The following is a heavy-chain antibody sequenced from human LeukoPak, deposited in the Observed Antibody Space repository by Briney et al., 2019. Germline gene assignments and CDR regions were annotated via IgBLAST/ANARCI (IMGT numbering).Heavy chain of an antibody. V-gene: IGHV3-7*01. D-gene: IGHD3-22*01. J-gene: IGHJ4*02. CDR2: IKQDGSEK. CDR3: ARDRGAYYYDSSGYFDY. Sequence: PGGSLRLSCAASGFTFSSYWMSWVRQAPGKGLEWVANIKQDGSEKYYVDSVKGRFTISRDNAKNSLYLQMNSLRAEDTAVYYCARDRGAYYYDSSGYFDYWGQGTLVTVSS. CDR1: GFTFSSYW.